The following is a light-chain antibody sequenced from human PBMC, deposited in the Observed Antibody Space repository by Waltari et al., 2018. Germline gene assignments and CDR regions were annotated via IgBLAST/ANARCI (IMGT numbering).Light chain of an antibody. J-gene: IGLJ7*01. CDR3: CSYAGSYTFV. CDR1: SRDVGSYNF. Sequence: QSALTQPRSVSGSPGQSVTIPCSGTSRDVGSYNFVSWYQQHPGNAPKLLIYDFVKRPSGVADRFSGSKSGNTASLTISGLQTEDESDYYCCSYAGSYTFVFGGGTQLTVL. CDR2: DFV. V-gene: IGLV2-11*01.